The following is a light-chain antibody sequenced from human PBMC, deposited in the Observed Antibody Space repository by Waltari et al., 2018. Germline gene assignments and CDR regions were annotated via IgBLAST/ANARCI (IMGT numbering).Light chain of an antibody. Sequence: QLVLTQSPSASASLGASVKLTCTLSSGHSSTIIAWPQQQPETGPRYLMKVNSDGSHSKGDEIPDRFSGSSSGAERYLTISSLQSEDEADYYCQTGGHGTWVFGGGTKLTVL. CDR2: VNSDGSH. CDR3: QTGGHGTWV. J-gene: IGLJ3*02. V-gene: IGLV4-69*01. CDR1: SGHSSTI.